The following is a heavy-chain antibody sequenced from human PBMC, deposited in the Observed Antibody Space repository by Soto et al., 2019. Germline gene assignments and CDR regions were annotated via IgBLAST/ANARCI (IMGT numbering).Heavy chain of an antibody. V-gene: IGHV3-33*01. CDR2: IWYDGSNK. Sequence: GGSLRLSCAASGFTFSSYGMHWVRQAPGKGLEWVAVIWYDGSNKYYADSVKGRFTISRDNSKITLYLQMNSLRAEDTAVYYCARDSGNCSGGSCYFEVPGYGMDVWGQGTTVTVSS. D-gene: IGHD2-15*01. CDR3: ARDSGNCSGGSCYFEVPGYGMDV. J-gene: IGHJ6*02. CDR1: GFTFSSYG.